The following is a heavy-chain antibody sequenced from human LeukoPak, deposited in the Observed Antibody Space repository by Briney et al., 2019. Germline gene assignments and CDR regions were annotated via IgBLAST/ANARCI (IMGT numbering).Heavy chain of an antibody. Sequence: SETLSLTCTVSGGSISSSSYYWGWIRQPPGKGLEWIGSIYYSGSTHYNPSLKSRVTISVDTSKNQFSLKLSSVTAADTAVYYCARQTYYYGSGRLRWGQGTLVTVSS. V-gene: IGHV4-39*01. CDR2: IYYSGST. CDR1: GGSISSSSYY. J-gene: IGHJ4*02. CDR3: ARQTYYYGSGRLR. D-gene: IGHD3-10*01.